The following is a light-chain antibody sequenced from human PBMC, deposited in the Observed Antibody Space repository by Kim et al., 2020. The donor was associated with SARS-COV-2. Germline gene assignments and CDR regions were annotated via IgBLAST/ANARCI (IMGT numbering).Light chain of an antibody. J-gene: IGKJ1*01. CDR1: QDISTS. CDR2: AAS. V-gene: IGKV1-27*01. Sequence: AAVGDRLTITCRASQDISTSLAWSQQRPGKVPNLLIYAASTLQSGVPSRFSGSGSGTEFTLTISSLQPEDVATYYCQKYDSAPWTFGPGTKVDIK. CDR3: QKYDSAPWT.